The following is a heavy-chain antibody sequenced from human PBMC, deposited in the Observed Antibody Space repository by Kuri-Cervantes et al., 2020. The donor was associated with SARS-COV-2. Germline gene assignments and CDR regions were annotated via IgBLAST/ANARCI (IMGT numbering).Heavy chain of an antibody. CDR3: ARGGYGDYLS. D-gene: IGHD4-17*01. J-gene: IGHJ5*02. V-gene: IGHV4-59*01. CDR1: GGSISRYY. CDR2: IYYSGST. Sequence: GSLRLSCTVSGGSISRYYWSWIRQPPGKGLEWIGYIYYSGSTNYNPSLKSRVTISVDASKNQFSLKLSSVTAADTAVYYCARGGYGDYLSWGQGTLVTVSS.